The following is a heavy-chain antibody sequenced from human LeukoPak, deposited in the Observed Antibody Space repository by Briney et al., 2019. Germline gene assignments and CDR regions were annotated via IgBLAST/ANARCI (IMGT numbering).Heavy chain of an antibody. Sequence: TGGSLRLSCAASGFTLFSSYDMHWVRQAPGKGLEWVAIIKYDGSNKYYIDSVKGRFTISRDNSRNTLYLQMNSLRVEDTAVYYCSIVAVASDFDYWGQGTLVTVSS. V-gene: IGHV3-33*05. J-gene: IGHJ4*02. CDR2: IKYDGSNK. D-gene: IGHD6-19*01. CDR1: GFTLFSSYD. CDR3: SIVAVASDFDY.